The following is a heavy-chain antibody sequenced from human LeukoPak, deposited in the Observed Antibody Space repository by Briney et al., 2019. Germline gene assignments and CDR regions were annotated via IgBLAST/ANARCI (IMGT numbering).Heavy chain of an antibody. J-gene: IGHJ3*02. CDR2: ISGSGGST. CDR3: AKDTVAVINGAFDI. V-gene: IGHV3-23*01. CDR1: GFTFSSYA. D-gene: IGHD4-11*01. Sequence: GASLRLSSAASGFTFSSYAMSWVRQAAGKGLEGVSAISGSGGSTYYADSVKGRFTISSDNSKNPLSLQITSLTAEDTAVYYCAKDTVAVINGAFDIWGQGTMVTVSS.